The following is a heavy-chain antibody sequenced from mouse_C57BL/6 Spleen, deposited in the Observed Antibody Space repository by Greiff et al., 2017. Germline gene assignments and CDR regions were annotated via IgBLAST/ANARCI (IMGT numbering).Heavy chain of an antibody. CDR2: IDPETGGT. D-gene: IGHD1-1*01. CDR3: TACGSGSNAMDY. CDR1: GYTFTDYE. J-gene: IGHJ4*01. V-gene: IGHV1-15*01. Sequence: QVQLQQSGAELVRPGASVTLSCKASGYTFTDYEMHWVKQTPVHGLEWIGSIDPETGGTAYNQKFKGKAILTADKSSSTAYMELRSLTSEDSAVYYCTACGSGSNAMDYWGQGTSVTVSS.